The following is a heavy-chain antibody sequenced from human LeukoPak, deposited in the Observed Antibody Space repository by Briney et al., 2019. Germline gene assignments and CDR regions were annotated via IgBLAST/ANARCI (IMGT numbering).Heavy chain of an antibody. V-gene: IGHV4-39*07. J-gene: IGHJ5*02. D-gene: IGHD3-16*02. CDR3: ARVTKYDYVWGSYRHGVWFDP. Sequence: SETLSLTCTVSGGSISSSSSPWGWIRKPPGKGLEWIGEINHSGSTNYNPSLKSRVTISVDTSKNQFSPNLSSVTAADTAVVYCARVTKYDYVWGSYRHGVWFDPWGQGTLVTVSS. CDR2: INHSGST. CDR1: GGSISSSSSP.